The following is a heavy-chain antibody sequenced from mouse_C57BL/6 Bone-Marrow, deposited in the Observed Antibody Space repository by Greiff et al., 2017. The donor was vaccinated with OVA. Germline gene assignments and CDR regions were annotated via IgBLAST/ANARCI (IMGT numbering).Heavy chain of an antibody. D-gene: IGHD1-1*01. J-gene: IGHJ3*01. CDR2: IDPANGNT. V-gene: IGHV14-3*01. CDR1: GFTFTNTY. Sequence: VQLQQSVAELVRPGASVKLSCTASGFTFTNTYMHWVKQRPEQGLEWIGGIDPANGNTNYAPKFQGKATITADTSSNTAYLQLSSLTSEDTAIYYCARKLRSKFAYWGQGTLVTVSA. CDR3: ARKLRSKFAY.